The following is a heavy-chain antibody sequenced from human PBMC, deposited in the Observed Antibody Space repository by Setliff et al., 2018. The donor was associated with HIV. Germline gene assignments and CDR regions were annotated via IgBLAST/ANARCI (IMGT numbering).Heavy chain of an antibody. CDR2: ISSTGYTI. J-gene: IGHJ4*02. CDR1: GFTFHDYG. CDR3: AGSRGYFVKAD. V-gene: IGHV3-48*03. Sequence: HLGGSLRLSCAASGFTFHDYGMSWVRQAPGKGPEWVSCISSTGYTIYYADSVKGRFTISRDNAKDSLYLQMNSLRGEDTAVYYCAGSRGYFVKADWGQGTLVTVSS. D-gene: IGHD3-22*01.